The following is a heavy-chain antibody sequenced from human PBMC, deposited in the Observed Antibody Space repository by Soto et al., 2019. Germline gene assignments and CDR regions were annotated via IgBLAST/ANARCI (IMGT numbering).Heavy chain of an antibody. J-gene: IGHJ4*02. Sequence: QVQLLESGPGLVKPSGTLSLTCAVSGDSISSSNWWTWVRQPPGKGLEWIGEIYHSGSTSYNPSLKSRVTISVDKSKNHFSLKLSSVTAADTAVYYCATNAVAGTPIDYWGQGTLVTVSS. CDR3: ATNAVAGTPIDY. D-gene: IGHD6-19*01. CDR2: IYHSGST. V-gene: IGHV4-4*02. CDR1: GDSISSSNW.